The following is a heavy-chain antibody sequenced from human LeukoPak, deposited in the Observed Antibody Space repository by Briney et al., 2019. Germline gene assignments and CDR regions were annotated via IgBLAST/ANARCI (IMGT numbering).Heavy chain of an antibody. CDR3: ARDRDSSSWYGAFDI. J-gene: IGHJ3*02. V-gene: IGHV1-69*05. CDR2: IIPIFGTA. D-gene: IGHD6-13*01. CDR1: GGTFSSYA. Sequence: TVKVSCKASGGTFSSYAISWVRQAPGQGLEWMGGIIPIFGTANYAQKFQGRVTITTDESTSTAYMELSSLRSEDTAVYYCARDRDSSSWYGAFDIWGQGTMVTVSS.